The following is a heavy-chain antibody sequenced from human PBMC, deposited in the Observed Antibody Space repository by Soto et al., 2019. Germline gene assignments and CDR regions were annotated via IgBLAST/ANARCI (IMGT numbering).Heavy chain of an antibody. CDR3: ARLGQWLDRHGCYFDL. D-gene: IGHD6-19*01. CDR1: RGTFSSYA. CDR2: IIPIFGTA. V-gene: IGHV1-69*01. J-gene: IGHJ2*01. Sequence: QVQLVQSGAEVKKPGSSVKVSCKASRGTFSSYAISWVRQAPGQGLEWMGGIIPIFGTANYAQKFQGRVTITADESTSTAYMELSSLRSEDTAVYYCARLGQWLDRHGCYFDLWGRSTLVTVSS.